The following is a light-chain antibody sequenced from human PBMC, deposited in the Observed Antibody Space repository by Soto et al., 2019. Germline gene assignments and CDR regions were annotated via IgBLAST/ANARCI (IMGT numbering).Light chain of an antibody. V-gene: IGKV1D-13*01. CDR2: HAS. Sequence: AIQLTQSPSSLSASVGDRVTITCRASQGISSALAWYQQKPGKAPKLLILHASNLESGVPSRFSGSGSGTDFTLTINSLQPEDFATYYCQQFSNYPLTFGGGTKVDIK. CDR3: QQFSNYPLT. CDR1: QGISSA. J-gene: IGKJ4*01.